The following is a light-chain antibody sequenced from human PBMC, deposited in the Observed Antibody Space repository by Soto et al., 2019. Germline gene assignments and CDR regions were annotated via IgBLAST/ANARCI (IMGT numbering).Light chain of an antibody. CDR1: PSVSNS. V-gene: IGKV3-11*01. CDR3: QQRNQSPPVT. J-gene: IGKJ4*01. Sequence: ESVLTQSPATLSLSPGERATLSCRASPSVSNSLAWYQHKPGQAPRLLIYDASNSATGVPTRFSGSGSGTDFTLTISSLAPEDFAVYYCQQRNQSPPVTFGGGTRVEIK. CDR2: DAS.